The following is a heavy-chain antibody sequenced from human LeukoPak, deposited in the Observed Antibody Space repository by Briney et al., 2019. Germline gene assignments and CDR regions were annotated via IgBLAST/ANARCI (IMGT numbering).Heavy chain of an antibody. CDR1: GGSISSSSYY. J-gene: IGHJ5*02. Sequence: SETLSLTCTVSGGSISSSSYYWGWIRQPPGKGLEWIGSIYYSGSTYYNPSLKSRVTISVDTSKSQFSLKLRSVTAADTAVYYCASIGPPAPASGDDPWGQGAPVTVSS. V-gene: IGHV4-39*01. CDR3: ASIGPPAPASGDDP. D-gene: IGHD3-3*01. CDR2: IYYSGST.